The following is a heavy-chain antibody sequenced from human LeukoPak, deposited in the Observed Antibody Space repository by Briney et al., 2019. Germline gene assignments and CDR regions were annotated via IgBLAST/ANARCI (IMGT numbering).Heavy chain of an antibody. V-gene: IGHV4-39*01. J-gene: IGHJ3*02. D-gene: IGHD3-22*01. CDR3: ARHDSSGPYNAFDI. Sequence: KSSETLSFTCTVSGGSISSSSYYWGWIRQPPGEGLGWIGSIYYGGNTYYNPSLKSRVTMSVDTSKNQFSLKLSSVTAADTAVYYCARHDSSGPYNAFDIWGQGTMVTVSS. CDR1: GGSISSSSYY. CDR2: IYYGGNT.